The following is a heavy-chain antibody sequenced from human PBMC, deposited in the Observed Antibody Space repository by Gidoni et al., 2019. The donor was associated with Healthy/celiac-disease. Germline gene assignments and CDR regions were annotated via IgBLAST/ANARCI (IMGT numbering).Heavy chain of an antibody. CDR3: AKAPIQLNSGFDY. V-gene: IGHV3-9*01. J-gene: IGHJ4*02. CDR2: ISWNSGSI. D-gene: IGHD5-18*01. CDR1: GFTFDDYA. Sequence: EVQLVESGGGLVQPGRSLRLSCAASGFTFDDYAMHWVRQAPGKGLEWVSGISWNSGSIGYADSVKGRFTISRDNAKNSLYLQMNSLRAEDTALYYCAKAPIQLNSGFDYWGQGTLVTVSS.